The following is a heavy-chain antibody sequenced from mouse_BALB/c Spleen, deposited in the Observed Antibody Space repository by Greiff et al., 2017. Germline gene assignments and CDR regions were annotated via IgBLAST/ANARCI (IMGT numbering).Heavy chain of an antibody. V-gene: IGHV1S22*01. CDR1: GYTFTSYW. J-gene: IGHJ3*01. Sequence: LQQPGSELVRPVASVKLSCKASGYTFTSYWMHWVKQRPGQGLEWIGNIYPGSGSTNYDEKFKSKATLTVDTSSSTAYMQLSSLTSEDSAVYYCTRSYGSWFAYWGQGTLVTVSA. D-gene: IGHD1-1*01. CDR2: IYPGSGST. CDR3: TRSYGSWFAY.